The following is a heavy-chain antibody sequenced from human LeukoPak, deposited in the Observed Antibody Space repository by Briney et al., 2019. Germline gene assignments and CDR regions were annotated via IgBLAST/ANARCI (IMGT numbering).Heavy chain of an antibody. J-gene: IGHJ4*02. CDR1: GFTFSSYA. CDR3: AKRYDFWSGFSDY. V-gene: IGHV3-23*01. D-gene: IGHD3-3*01. CDR2: ISGSGGST. Sequence: GGSLRLSCAASGFTFSSYAMSWVRQAPGKGLEWVSAISGSGGSTHYADSVKGRFTISRDNSKNTLYLQMNSLRAEDTAVYYCAKRYDFWSGFSDYWGQGTLVTVSS.